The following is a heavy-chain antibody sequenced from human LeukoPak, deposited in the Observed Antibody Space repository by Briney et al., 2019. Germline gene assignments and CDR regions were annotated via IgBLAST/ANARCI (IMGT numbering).Heavy chain of an antibody. V-gene: IGHV1-69*13. Sequence: ASVKVSCKDSGGTFSSYAISWVRQAPGQGLEWMGGIIPIFGTANYAQKFQGRVTITADESTSTAYMELSSLRSEDTAVYYCARTTSHQNIYGMDVWGQGTTVTVSS. J-gene: IGHJ6*02. CDR2: IIPIFGTA. CDR3: ARTTSHQNIYGMDV. CDR1: GGTFSSYA. D-gene: IGHD4-11*01.